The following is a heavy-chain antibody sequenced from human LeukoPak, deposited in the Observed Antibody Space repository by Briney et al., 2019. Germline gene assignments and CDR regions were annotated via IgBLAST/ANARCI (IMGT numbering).Heavy chain of an antibody. CDR3: ARAPNSPWFDP. D-gene: IGHD2/OR15-2a*01. J-gene: IGHJ5*02. CDR2: INPSGGST. V-gene: IGHV1-46*01. CDR1: GYTFTSYY. Sequence: ASVKVSCKASGYTFTSYYMHWVRQAPGQGLEWMGIINPSGGSTSYAQKFQGGVTMTRDTSTSTVYMELSSLRSEDTAVYYCARAPNSPWFDPWGQGTLVTVSS.